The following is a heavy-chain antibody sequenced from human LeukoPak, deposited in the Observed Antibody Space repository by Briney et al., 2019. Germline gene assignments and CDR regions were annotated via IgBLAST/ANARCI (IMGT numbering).Heavy chain of an antibody. CDR1: GFTFSSYA. D-gene: IGHD2-2*01. CDR3: AKAPVVVPAAPEDY. J-gene: IGHJ4*02. V-gene: IGHV3-30-3*01. CDR2: ISYDGSNK. Sequence: GGSLRLSCAASGFTFSSYAMHWVRQAPGKGLEWVAVISYDGSNKYYADSVKGRFTISRDNSKNTLYLQMNSLRAEDTAVYYCAKAPVVVPAAPEDYWGQGTLVTVSS.